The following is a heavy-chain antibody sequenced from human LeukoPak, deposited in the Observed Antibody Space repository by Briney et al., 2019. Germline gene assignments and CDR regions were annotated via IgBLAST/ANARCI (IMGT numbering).Heavy chain of an antibody. CDR2: ISSSSSYI. CDR1: GFTFSSYS. D-gene: IGHD5-12*01. Sequence: GGSLRPSCAASGFTFSSYSMKWVRQAPGKGLEWVSSISSSSSYIYYADSVKGRFTISRDNAKNSLYLQMNSLRAEDTAVYYCARGSGYLYWGQGTLVTVSS. J-gene: IGHJ4*02. V-gene: IGHV3-21*01. CDR3: ARGSGYLY.